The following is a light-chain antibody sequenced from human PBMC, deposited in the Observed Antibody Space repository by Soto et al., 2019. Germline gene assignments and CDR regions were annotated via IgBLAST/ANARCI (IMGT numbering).Light chain of an antibody. Sequence: EIILTQSPGTLSLSPGERATLSCRASESVISSSLAWYQHKPGQAPRLLIYNAASRATGIPDRFSGSESGTDFTLTISRLGPEDFGVYYCHQYGTTLWAFGQGTKVEIK. CDR2: NAA. CDR3: HQYGTTLWA. V-gene: IGKV3-20*01. CDR1: ESVISSS. J-gene: IGKJ1*01.